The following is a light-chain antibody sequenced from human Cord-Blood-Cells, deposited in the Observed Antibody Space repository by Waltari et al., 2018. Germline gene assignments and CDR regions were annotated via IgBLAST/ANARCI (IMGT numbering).Light chain of an antibody. CDR1: SSDVGGYNH. CDR2: DGS. Sequence: QSALTQPASVSGSPGQSITISCTGTSSDVGGYNHVSWYQQHPGKAPKLMIYDGSNRPSGVSNRFSGSKSGNTASLTISGLQAEDEADYYCSSYTGSSTVVFGGGTKLTVL. V-gene: IGLV2-14*01. CDR3: SSYTGSSTVV. J-gene: IGLJ2*01.